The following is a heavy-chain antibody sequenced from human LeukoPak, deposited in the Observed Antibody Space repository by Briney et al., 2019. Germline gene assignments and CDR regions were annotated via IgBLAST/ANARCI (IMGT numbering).Heavy chain of an antibody. J-gene: IGHJ4*02. CDR1: GYTFTSYY. CDR3: AMPLGGGYYFDY. V-gene: IGHV1-46*03. Sequence: ASVKVSCKASGYTFTSYYMHWGRQAPGQGLGWMGIINPSGGSTSYAQKFQGRVTMTRDTSTSTVYMELSSLRSEDTAVYYCAMPLGGGYYFDYWGQGTLVTVSS. D-gene: IGHD3-16*01. CDR2: INPSGGST.